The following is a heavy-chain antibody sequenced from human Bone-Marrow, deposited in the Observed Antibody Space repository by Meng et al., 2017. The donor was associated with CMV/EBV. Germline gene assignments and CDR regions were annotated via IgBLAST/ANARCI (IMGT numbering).Heavy chain of an antibody. CDR2: IIPIFGTA. J-gene: IGHJ6*02. Sequence: SVKVSCKASGGTFSSYAISWVRQAPGQGLEWMGGIIPIFGTANYAQKFQGRVTITTDESTSTAYMELSSLRSEDTAVYYCALEEVVYYYYGMDFWGQGTTVTVSS. CDR1: GGTFSSYA. CDR3: ALEEVVYYYYGMDF. V-gene: IGHV1-69*05. D-gene: IGHD1-1*01.